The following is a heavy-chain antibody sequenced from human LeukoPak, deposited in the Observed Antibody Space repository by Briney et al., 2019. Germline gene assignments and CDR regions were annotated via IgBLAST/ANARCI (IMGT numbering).Heavy chain of an antibody. Sequence: SETLSLTCAVYGGSFSGYYWSWIRQPPGKGLEWIGEINHSGSTNYNPSLKSRVTISVDTSKNQFSLKLSSVTAADTAVYYCARGDRIAAAGXXFDYWGQGTLVTVSS. CDR3: ARGDRIAAAGXXFDY. V-gene: IGHV4-34*01. CDR1: GGSFSGYY. J-gene: IGHJ4*02. D-gene: IGHD6-13*01. CDR2: INHSGST.